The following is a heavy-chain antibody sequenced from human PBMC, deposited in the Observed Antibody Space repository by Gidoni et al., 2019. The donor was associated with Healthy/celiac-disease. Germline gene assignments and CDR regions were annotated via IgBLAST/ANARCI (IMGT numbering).Heavy chain of an antibody. CDR1: CGSFSGYY. D-gene: IGHD3-16*01. V-gene: IGHV4-34*01. CDR3: AGPLRNWFDP. J-gene: IGHJ5*02. Sequence: QVQLQQWGAGLLKPSETLSLTCTVYCGSFSGYYWSWIRPPPGKGLEWIGEINHSGSTNSNPSLKSRVTISVDTSKNQFSLKLSSVTAADTAVYYCAGPLRNWFDPWGQGTLVTVSS. CDR2: INHSGST.